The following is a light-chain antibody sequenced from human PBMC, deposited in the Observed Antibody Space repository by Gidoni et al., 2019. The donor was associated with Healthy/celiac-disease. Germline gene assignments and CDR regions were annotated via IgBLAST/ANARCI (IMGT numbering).Light chain of an antibody. CDR1: QSVLYSSNNKNY. J-gene: IGKJ2*01. CDR3: QQYYTTPPYT. V-gene: IGKV4-1*01. Sequence: DIVMTQSPDSLAVSLVERATINCKSSQSVLYSSNNKNYLAWYQQKPGQPPKLLIYWASTRESGVPDRCSGSGSGTDFTLTISSLQAEDVAVYYCQQYYTTPPYTFGQGTKLEIK. CDR2: WAS.